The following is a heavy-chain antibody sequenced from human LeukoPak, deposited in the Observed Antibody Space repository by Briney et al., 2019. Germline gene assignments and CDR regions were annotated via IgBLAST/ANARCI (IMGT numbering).Heavy chain of an antibody. Sequence: PGGSLRLSCAASGFTFSSYWMSWVRQAPGKGLEWVSVIYSGGSTYYADSVKGRFTISRDNSKNTLYLQMNSLRAEDTAVYYCARGGSGSYYFDYWGQGTLVTVSS. J-gene: IGHJ4*02. D-gene: IGHD1-26*01. CDR3: ARGGSGSYYFDY. CDR2: IYSGGST. V-gene: IGHV3-66*01. CDR1: GFTFSSYW.